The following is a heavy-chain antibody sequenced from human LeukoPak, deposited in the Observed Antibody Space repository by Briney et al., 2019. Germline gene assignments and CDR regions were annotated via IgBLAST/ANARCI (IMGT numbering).Heavy chain of an antibody. J-gene: IGHJ5*02. CDR1: GVSFSDYY. Sequence: RASETLSLTCAVYGVSFSDYYWSWIRQPPGKGLEWIGEINHTGTTNYNPSLKSRVTISVDTSKNQFSLKLKSVTAADTAVYYCARKEGGQLANTRRWFDPWGQGTLVTVSS. V-gene: IGHV4-34*01. CDR3: ARKEGGQLANTRRWFDP. CDR2: INHTGTT. D-gene: IGHD6-13*01.